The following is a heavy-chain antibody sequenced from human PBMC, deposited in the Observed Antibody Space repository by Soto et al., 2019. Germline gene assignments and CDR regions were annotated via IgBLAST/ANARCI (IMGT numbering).Heavy chain of an antibody. CDR3: TTEAGYTGYYYGMDV. V-gene: IGHV3-15*07. J-gene: IGHJ6*02. D-gene: IGHD3-9*01. CDR1: GFTFSNAW. CDR2: IQSKTDGGTT. Sequence: GGSPGLSRAAPGFTFSNAWMDLVRQAPGEGLEWVGRIQSKTDGGTTDYAAPVKGRFTISRDDSKNTLYLQMNSLKPEDPAVYYCTTEAGYTGYYYGMDVWGQGTTVTVSS.